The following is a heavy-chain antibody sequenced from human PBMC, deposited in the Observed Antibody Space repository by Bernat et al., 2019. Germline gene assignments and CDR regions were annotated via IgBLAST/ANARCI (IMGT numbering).Heavy chain of an antibody. D-gene: IGHD6-19*01. CDR1: GFTFSSYA. CDR3: AKSGRGSGSGWPRTVIIDY. V-gene: IGHV3-23*01. Sequence: EVQLLESGGGLVQPGGSLRLSCAASGFTFSSYAMSWVRQAPGKGLEWVSAISGSGGSTYYADSVKGRFTISRDNSKNTLYLQMNSLRAEDTAVYYCAKSGRGSGSGWPRTVIIDYWGQGTLVTVSS. CDR2: ISGSGGST. J-gene: IGHJ4*02.